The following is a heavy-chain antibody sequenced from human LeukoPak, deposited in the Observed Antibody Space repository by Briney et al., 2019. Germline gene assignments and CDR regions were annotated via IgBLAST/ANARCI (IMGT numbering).Heavy chain of an antibody. CDR1: GYTFTSYY. D-gene: IGHD6-19*01. CDR2: INPSGGST. Sequence: ASVKVSCKASGYTFTSYYMHWVRQAPGQGLEWMGIINPSGGSTSYAQKFQGRVTMTRDTSTSTVYMELSSLRAEDTAVYYCARDRVDGTRAIDIWGKGTVVTVSS. J-gene: IGHJ3*02. V-gene: IGHV1-46*01. CDR3: ARDRVDGTRAIDI.